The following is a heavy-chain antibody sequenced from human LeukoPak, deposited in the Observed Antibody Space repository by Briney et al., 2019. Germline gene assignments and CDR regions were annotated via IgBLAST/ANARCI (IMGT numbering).Heavy chain of an antibody. Sequence: GASVKVSCKASRYTFTGYYMHWVRQAPGQGLEWMGWINPNSGGTNYAQKFQGRVTMTRDTSISTAYMELSRLRSDDTAVYYCARDMSRDDHYGMDVWGQGTAVTVSS. V-gene: IGHV1-2*02. CDR2: INPNSGGT. J-gene: IGHJ6*02. D-gene: IGHD1-1*01. CDR3: ARDMSRDDHYGMDV. CDR1: RYTFTGYY.